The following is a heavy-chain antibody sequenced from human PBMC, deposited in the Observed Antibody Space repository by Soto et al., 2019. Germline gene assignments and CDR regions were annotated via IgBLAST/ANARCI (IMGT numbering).Heavy chain of an antibody. V-gene: IGHV1-24*01. J-gene: IGHJ5*02. CDR3: AAGGSIARAGRQWVRWFHP. Sequence: GASVKVSCKVSGYTLTELSMHWVRQAPGKGLEWMGGFDPEDGETIYAQKFQGRVIMTEDTSTDTAYMELVSLRSEDTAVHYGAAGGSIARAGRQWVRWFHPWGHGTLVNVPS. CDR2: FDPEDGET. CDR1: GYTLTELS. D-gene: IGHD6-19*01.